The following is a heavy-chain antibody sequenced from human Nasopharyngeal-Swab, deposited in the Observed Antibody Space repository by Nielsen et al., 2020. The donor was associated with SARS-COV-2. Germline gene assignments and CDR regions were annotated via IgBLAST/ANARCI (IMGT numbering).Heavy chain of an antibody. CDR2: ISSSTSYI. J-gene: IGHJ6*02. Sequence: GESLKISCAASGFTFSNSSMNWVRQAPGKGLEWVSSISSSTSYIYYADSVKGRFTISRDNAKNSLYLQMNSLRAEDKAVYYCSRDGFGESPYYYYYGMDVWGQGTTVTVSS. D-gene: IGHD3-10*01. V-gene: IGHV3-21*01. CDR3: SRDGFGESPYYYYYGMDV. CDR1: GFTFSNSS.